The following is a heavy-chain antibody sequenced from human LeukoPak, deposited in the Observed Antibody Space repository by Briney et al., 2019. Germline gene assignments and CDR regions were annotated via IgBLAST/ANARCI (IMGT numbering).Heavy chain of an antibody. D-gene: IGHD6-19*01. Sequence: PGGSLRLSCAASGFTFSSYAMHWVRQAPGKGLEWVAVISYDGSNKYYADSVKGRFTISRDNSKNTLYLQMNSLRAEDTAVYYCARGRVGSGPNYWGQGTLVTVSS. CDR3: ARGRVGSGPNY. J-gene: IGHJ4*02. CDR1: GFTFSSYA. CDR2: ISYDGSNK. V-gene: IGHV3-30*04.